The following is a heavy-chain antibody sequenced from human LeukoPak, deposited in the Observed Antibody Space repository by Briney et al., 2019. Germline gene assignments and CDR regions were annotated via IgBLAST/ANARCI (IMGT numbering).Heavy chain of an antibody. D-gene: IGHD6-19*01. V-gene: IGHV3-23*01. CDR2: ISGSGGST. CDR1: GFTFSSYA. CDR3: ARDGNSGWSDYYYYYMDV. Sequence: GGSLRLSCAASGFTFSSYAMSWVRQAPGKGLEWVSAISGSGGSTYYADSVKGRFTISRDNSKNTLYLQMGSLRAEDMAVYYCARDGNSGWSDYYYYYMDVWGKGTTVTVSS. J-gene: IGHJ6*03.